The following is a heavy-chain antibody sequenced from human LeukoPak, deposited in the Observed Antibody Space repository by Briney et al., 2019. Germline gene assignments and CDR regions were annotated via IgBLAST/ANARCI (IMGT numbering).Heavy chain of an antibody. Sequence: PGGSLRLSCAASGFTFSDHYMDWVRQAPGKGLEWVGCTRNKANSYTTEYAASVKGRFTISRDDSKNSLYLQMNSLKTEDTAVYYCARGYLERDYWGQGTLVTVSS. CDR2: TRNKANSYTT. V-gene: IGHV3-72*01. CDR3: ARGYLERDY. CDR1: GFTFSDHY. D-gene: IGHD1-1*01. J-gene: IGHJ4*02.